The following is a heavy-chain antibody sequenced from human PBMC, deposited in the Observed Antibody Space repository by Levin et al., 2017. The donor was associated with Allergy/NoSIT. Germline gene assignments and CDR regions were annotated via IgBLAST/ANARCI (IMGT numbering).Heavy chain of an antibody. CDR2: ISSSSSYI. D-gene: IGHD2-15*01. J-gene: IGHJ4*02. CDR3: ARTKGPDLVVVAATLFGY. Sequence: GGSLRLSCAASGFTFSSYSMNWVRQAPGKGLEWVSSISSSSSYIYYADSVKGRFTISRDNAKNSLYLQMNSLRAEDTAVYYCARTKGPDLVVVAATLFGYWGQGTLVTVSS. CDR1: GFTFSSYS. V-gene: IGHV3-21*01.